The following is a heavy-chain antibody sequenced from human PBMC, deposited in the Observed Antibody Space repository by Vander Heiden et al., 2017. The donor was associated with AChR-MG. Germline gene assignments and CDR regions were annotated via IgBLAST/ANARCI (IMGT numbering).Heavy chain of an antibody. J-gene: IGHJ6*02. CDR2: ISASSSYI. V-gene: IGHV3-21*02. Sequence: EVQLVESGGGLVKPGGSLRVSCAASGFTFSTYSMNWVRQAPGKGREWVSFISASSSYIHYADSVKGRFTISRDNAKTSLYLQMNSLRAEDTAVYYCARASGHNYGTLEDYNHYYAMDGWGQGTPVTVS. D-gene: IGHD5-18*01. CDR1: GFTFSTYS. CDR3: ARASGHNYGTLEDYNHYYAMDG.